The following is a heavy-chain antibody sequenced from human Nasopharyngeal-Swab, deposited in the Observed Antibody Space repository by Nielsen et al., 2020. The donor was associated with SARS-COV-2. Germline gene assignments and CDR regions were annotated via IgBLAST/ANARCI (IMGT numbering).Heavy chain of an antibody. CDR3: ARPMIRGVIANYFDY. V-gene: IGHV3-30-3*01. Sequence: GESLKISCAASGFTFSSYAMHWVRQAPGKGLEWVAVISYDGSNKYYADSVKGRFTISRDNSKNTLYLQMNSLRAEDTAVYYCARPMIRGVIANYFDYWGQGTLVTVSS. J-gene: IGHJ4*02. CDR1: GFTFSSYA. CDR2: ISYDGSNK. D-gene: IGHD3-10*01.